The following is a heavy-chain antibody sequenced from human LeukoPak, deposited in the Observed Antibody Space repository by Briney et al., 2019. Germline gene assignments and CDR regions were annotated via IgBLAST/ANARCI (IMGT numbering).Heavy chain of an antibody. V-gene: IGHV5-51*01. CDR2: IYPGDSNT. Sequence: GESLKISCKGSGYRFTSYWIGWVRQMPGKGLEWMGIIYPGDSNTRYSPSFRGQVTISADKSISTAYLQWSSLKASDTAMYYCARRGSDCSGGSCHNYYYYYMDVWGKGTTVTVSS. CDR1: GYRFTSYW. CDR3: ARRGSDCSGGSCHNYYYYYMDV. D-gene: IGHD2-15*01. J-gene: IGHJ6*03.